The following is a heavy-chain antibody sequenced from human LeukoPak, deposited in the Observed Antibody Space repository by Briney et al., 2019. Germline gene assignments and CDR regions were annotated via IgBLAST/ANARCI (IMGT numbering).Heavy chain of an antibody. D-gene: IGHD3-16*01. CDR1: GFTFSSYA. CDR2: ISNDGGTT. J-gene: IGHJ4*02. V-gene: IGHV3-64*04. CDR3: ARGIIGGGDY. Sequence: GGSLRLSCSASGFTFSSYAMQWVRQAPGKGLEYVSTISNDGGTTHYADSVKGRFTISRDNSKNTLYLQMNSLRVEDTAVYYCARGIIGGGDYWGQGTLVTVSS.